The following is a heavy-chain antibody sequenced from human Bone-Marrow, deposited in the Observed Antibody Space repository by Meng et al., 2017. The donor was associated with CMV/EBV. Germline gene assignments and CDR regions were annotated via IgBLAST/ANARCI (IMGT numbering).Heavy chain of an antibody. CDR2: INHSGST. J-gene: IGHJ4*02. CDR1: GGSFSGYY. Sequence: SQTLSLTCAVYGGSFSGYYWSWIRQPPGKGLEWIGEINHSGSTNYNPSLKSRVTISVDTSKNQFSLKLSSVTAADTAVYYCARGYIYGYTGIDYWGQGTLVTVSS. CDR3: ARGYIYGYTGIDY. D-gene: IGHD5-18*01. V-gene: IGHV4-34*01.